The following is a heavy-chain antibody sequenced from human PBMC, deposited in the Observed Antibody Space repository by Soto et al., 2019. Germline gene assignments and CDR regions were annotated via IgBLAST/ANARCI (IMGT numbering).Heavy chain of an antibody. D-gene: IGHD3-3*01. CDR3: AKDMAHYDLCSNNQRDQDV. J-gene: IGHJ6*02. CDR2: ISWNSNTT. Sequence: QTGGSLRLSCAASGFTLDDYAMHWVRQVTGQGLERDSGISWNSNTTGYADSVKDRVTISRDDAKNCLYLHMNSLRGEDTALYYCAKDMAHYDLCSNNQRDQDVWSEGSTVT. V-gene: IGHV3-9*01. CDR1: GFTLDDYA.